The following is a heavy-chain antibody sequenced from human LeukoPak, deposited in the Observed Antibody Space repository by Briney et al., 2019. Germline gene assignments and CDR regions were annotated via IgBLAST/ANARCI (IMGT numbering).Heavy chain of an antibody. J-gene: IGHJ6*03. V-gene: IGHV4-34*01. CDR1: GGSFSGYY. CDR3: ARRPFWYYYMDV. CDR2: INHSGST. Sequence: SETLSLTCAVYGGSFSGYYWSWIRQAPGKGLEWIGEINHSGSTNYNPSLKSRVTISVDTSKNQFSLKLSSVTAADTAVYYCARRPFWYYYMDVWGKGTTVTVSS.